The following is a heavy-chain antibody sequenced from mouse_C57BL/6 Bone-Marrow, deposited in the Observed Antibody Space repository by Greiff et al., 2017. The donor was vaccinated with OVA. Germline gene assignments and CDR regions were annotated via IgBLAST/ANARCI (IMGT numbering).Heavy chain of an antibody. CDR1: GYTFTSYG. V-gene: IGHV1-58*01. CDR3: ARSYYSNYRAWFAY. Sequence: VHVKQSGAELVRPGSSVKMSCKTSGYTFTSYGINWVKQRPGQGLEWIGYIYLGNGYTEYNEKFKGKATLTSDTSSSTAYMQLSSLTSEDSAIYFCARSYYSNYRAWFAYWGQGTLVTVSA. J-gene: IGHJ3*01. CDR2: IYLGNGYT. D-gene: IGHD2-5*01.